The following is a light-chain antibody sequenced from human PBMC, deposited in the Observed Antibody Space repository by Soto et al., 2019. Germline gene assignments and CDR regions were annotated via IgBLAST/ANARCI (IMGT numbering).Light chain of an antibody. CDR2: WAS. CDR3: QHYYSSPLT. J-gene: IGKJ4*01. V-gene: IGKV4-1*01. CDR1: QSVLSSYNNKNY. Sequence: DMVMTPLSASLAVSLGERATINCKSSQSVLSSYNNKNYLAWYQQKPGQPPKVVIYWASTRGSGVPDRFSGSGSGTDFTLTISSLQAEDVAVYYCQHYYSSPLTFGGGTKVDIK.